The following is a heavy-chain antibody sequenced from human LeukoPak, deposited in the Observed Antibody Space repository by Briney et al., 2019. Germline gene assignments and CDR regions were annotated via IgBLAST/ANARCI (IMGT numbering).Heavy chain of an antibody. D-gene: IGHD2-8*02. J-gene: IGHJ4*02. Sequence: PGGSLRLSCAASGFTITNYWMHWVRQAPGQGLAWVSRISSDGTTTNYADSVRGRFTISRDNAKNMLYLQMNSLRAEDTAIYYCVVIVLGWGQGTLVTVSS. CDR3: VVIVLG. CDR1: GFTITNYW. CDR2: ISSDGTTT. V-gene: IGHV3-74*01.